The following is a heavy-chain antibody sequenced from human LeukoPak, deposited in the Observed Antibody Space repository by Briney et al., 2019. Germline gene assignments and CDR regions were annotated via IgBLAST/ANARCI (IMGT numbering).Heavy chain of an antibody. CDR1: GFTFRTYD. J-gene: IGHJ6*03. CDR3: ARDVARSGTAMDV. V-gene: IGHV3-13*01. D-gene: IGHD2-15*01. Sequence: PGGSLRLSCAASGFTFRTYDMHGVRQVTGEGLEWVATIGTTGDTYYAGSVKGRFTISREDGKNSLFLQMNNLEAGDTAAYFCARDVARSGTAMDVWGNGTTVTVSS. CDR2: IGTTGDT.